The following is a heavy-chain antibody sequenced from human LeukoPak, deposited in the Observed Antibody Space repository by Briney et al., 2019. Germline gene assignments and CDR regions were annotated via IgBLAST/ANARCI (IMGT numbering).Heavy chain of an antibody. CDR1: GGSFSGYY. Sequence: NSSETLSLTCAVYGGSFSGYYWSWIRQPPGKGLEWIGEINHSGSTNYNPSLKSRVTISVDTSKNQFSLKLSSVTAADTAVYYCARGRDHYSSSWLESYFDYWGQGTLVTVSS. D-gene: IGHD6-13*01. CDR2: INHSGST. CDR3: ARGRDHYSSSWLESYFDY. V-gene: IGHV4-34*01. J-gene: IGHJ4*02.